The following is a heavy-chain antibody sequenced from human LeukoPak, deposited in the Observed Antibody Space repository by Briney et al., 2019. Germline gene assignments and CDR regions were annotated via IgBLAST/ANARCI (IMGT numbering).Heavy chain of an antibody. J-gene: IGHJ4*02. CDR2: FDPEDCET. D-gene: IGHD4-17*01. V-gene: IGHV1-24*01. CDR3: ATGDYGDYFGPR. CDR1: GYTLTELS. Sequence: ASVNVSCKVSGYTLTELSMHWLRQAPGKGLEWMGGFDPEDCETIYAQKFQGRVTMTEDTSTDTAYMELSSLRSEDTAVYYCATGDYGDYFGPRWGQGTLVTVSS.